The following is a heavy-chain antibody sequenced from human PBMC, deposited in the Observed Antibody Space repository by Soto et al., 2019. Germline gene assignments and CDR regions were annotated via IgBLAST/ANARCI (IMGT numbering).Heavy chain of an antibody. CDR1: GGSFSGYY. CDR2: INHSGST. V-gene: IGHV4-34*01. D-gene: IGHD3-10*01. J-gene: IGHJ6*02. Sequence: SETLSLTCAVYGGSFSGYYWSWIRQPPGKGLEWIGEINHSGSTNYNPSLKSRVTISVDTSKNQFSPKLSSVTAADTAVYYCARGHFTMVRGVIMGDYYYYGMDVWGQGTTVTVSS. CDR3: ARGHFTMVRGVIMGDYYYYGMDV.